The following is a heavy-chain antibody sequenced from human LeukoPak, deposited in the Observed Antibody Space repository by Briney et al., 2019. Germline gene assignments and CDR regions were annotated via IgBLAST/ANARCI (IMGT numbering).Heavy chain of an antibody. CDR2: IYYSGST. Sequence: PSETLSLTCTVSGGSISSYYWSWIRQPPGKGLEWIGYIYYSGSTNYNPSLKSRVSISVDTSKNQFSLKLSSVTAADTAVYYCASLYGSGSFFDYYYGMDVWGQGTTVTVSS. J-gene: IGHJ6*02. CDR1: GGSISSYY. CDR3: ASLYGSGSFFDYYYGMDV. V-gene: IGHV4-59*01. D-gene: IGHD3-10*01.